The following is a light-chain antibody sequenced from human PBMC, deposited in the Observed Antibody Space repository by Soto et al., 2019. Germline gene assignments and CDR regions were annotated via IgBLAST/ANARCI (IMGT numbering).Light chain of an antibody. V-gene: IGKV3-15*01. CDR1: QSVSSN. Sequence: EIVMTQSPATLSVSPGEGATVSCRASQSVSSNLGWYQQKPGQAPRLLIYGASTRATGVPARFSGSGSGTEFTLTISSLQSEDFAVYYCQQRSNWPPTFGQGTRLENK. CDR3: QQRSNWPPT. CDR2: GAS. J-gene: IGKJ5*01.